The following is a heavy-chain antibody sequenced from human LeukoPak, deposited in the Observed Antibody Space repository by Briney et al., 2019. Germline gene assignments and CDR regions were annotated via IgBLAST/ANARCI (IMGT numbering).Heavy chain of an antibody. Sequence: GESLRLSCAASGFTFSSYAMNWVRQAPGKGLEWVSSISSSSSYIYYADSVKGRLTISRDNAKNSLYLQMNSLRAEDTAVYYCATTVFDFWSGYYTDYYYYMDVWGKGTTVTVSS. V-gene: IGHV3-21*01. D-gene: IGHD3-3*01. CDR2: ISSSSSYI. CDR1: GFTFSSYA. J-gene: IGHJ6*03. CDR3: ATTVFDFWSGYYTDYYYYMDV.